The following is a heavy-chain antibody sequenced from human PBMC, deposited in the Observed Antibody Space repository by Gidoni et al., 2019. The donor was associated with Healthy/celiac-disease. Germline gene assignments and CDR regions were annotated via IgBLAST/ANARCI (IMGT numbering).Heavy chain of an antibody. D-gene: IGHD6-13*01. CDR1: GFTFGSYA. V-gene: IGHV3-23*01. CDR2: ISGSGGST. Sequence: EVQLLESGGGLVQPGGSLRLSCAASGFTFGSYAMSWVRQAPGQGLEWVSAISGSGGSTYYADSVKGRFTISRDNSKNTLYLQMNSLRAEDTAVYYCANGGAAAGTDSLGVFDYWGQGTLVTVSS. CDR3: ANGGAAAGTDSLGVFDY. J-gene: IGHJ4*02.